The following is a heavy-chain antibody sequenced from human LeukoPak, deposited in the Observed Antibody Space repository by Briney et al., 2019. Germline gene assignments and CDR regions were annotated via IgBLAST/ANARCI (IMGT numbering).Heavy chain of an antibody. Sequence: ASVKVSCKASGYTFTGYYMHWVRQAPGQGLEWMGWINPDSGGTIYAQNFQGRVTMTRDTSISTAYMELNSLRSDDTALYYCARKVGSGWSFDYWGQGTLLTVSS. CDR1: GYTFTGYY. CDR3: ARKVGSGWSFDY. V-gene: IGHV1-2*02. D-gene: IGHD6-19*01. J-gene: IGHJ4*02. CDR2: INPDSGGT.